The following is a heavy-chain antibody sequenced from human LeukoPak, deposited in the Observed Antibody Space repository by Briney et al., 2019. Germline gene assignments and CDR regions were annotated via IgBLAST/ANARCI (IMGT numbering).Heavy chain of an antibody. V-gene: IGHV3-9*01. J-gene: IGHJ4*02. CDR1: GCTFDDYA. CDR2: ISWNSGSI. CDR3: AKDQLEYSSRWFDY. Sequence: PGGALRLSCAGSGCTFDDYAMHWVRQAPGKGLEWVSGISWNSGSIGYANSVKGRFTISRDNANTSLNLQMNSLRAEDTALYYCAKDQLEYSSRWFDYWGQGTLVTVSS. D-gene: IGHD6-19*01.